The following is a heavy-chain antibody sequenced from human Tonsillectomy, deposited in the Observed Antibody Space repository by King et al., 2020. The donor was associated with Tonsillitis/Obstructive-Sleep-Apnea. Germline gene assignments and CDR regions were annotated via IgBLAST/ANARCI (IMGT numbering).Heavy chain of an antibody. J-gene: IGHJ6*03. CDR2: ISYDGSNK. D-gene: IGHD6-13*01. V-gene: IGHV3-30*01. Sequence: VQLVESGGGVVQPGRSLRLSCAASGFTFSSYAMHWVRQAPGKGLEWVAVISYDGSNKYYADSVKGQFTISRDNSKNTLYLQMNSLTAEDTAVYYCARAAGNSNHYYYYYMDVWGKGTTVTVSS. CDR1: GFTFSSYA. CDR3: ARAAGNSNHYYYYYMDV.